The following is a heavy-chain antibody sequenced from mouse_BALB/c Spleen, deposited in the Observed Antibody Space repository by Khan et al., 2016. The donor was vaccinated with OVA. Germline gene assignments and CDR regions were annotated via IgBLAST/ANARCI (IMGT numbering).Heavy chain of an antibody. J-gene: IGHJ2*01. CDR2: INPHIGET. CDR1: GYSFTGYF. CDR3: ARIYRSDFDY. D-gene: IGHD1-1*01. V-gene: IGHV1-20*02. Sequence: VRLQQSGPELVKPGASVKISCKASGYSFTGYFMHWVMQSHGKSLEWIGRINPHIGETFYNQKFKDKATLTVDESSSTAHMELRSLASEDSAVYYCARIYRSDFDYWGQGTTLTVSS.